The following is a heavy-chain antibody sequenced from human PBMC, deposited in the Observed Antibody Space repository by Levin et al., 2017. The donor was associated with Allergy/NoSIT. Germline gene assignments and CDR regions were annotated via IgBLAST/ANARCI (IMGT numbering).Heavy chain of an antibody. V-gene: IGHV3-74*01. CDR3: ARALIVGATSGGDY. J-gene: IGHJ4*02. CDR2: ISSDGTNT. Sequence: GESLKISCAASGFTFSSYWMHWVRQAPGEGLVWVSRISSDGTNTNYADSVKGRFTISRDSAKNTLYLQMNSLRAEETAVYYCARALIVGATSGGDYWGQGTLVTVSS. D-gene: IGHD1-26*01. CDR1: GFTFSSYW.